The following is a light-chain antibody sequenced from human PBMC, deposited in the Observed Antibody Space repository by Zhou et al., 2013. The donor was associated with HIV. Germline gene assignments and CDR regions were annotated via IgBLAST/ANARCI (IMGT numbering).Light chain of an antibody. J-gene: IGKJ1*01. Sequence: DIQMTQSPSTLSASVGDTVTITCRASQSISGYLNWYQQKPGKAPKLLIYKASSLESGVPSRFSGSGSGTDFTLTISCLQSEDFATYYCQQYYSFPPTFGQGTKVEIK. V-gene: IGKV1-39*01. CDR1: QSISGY. CDR2: KAS. CDR3: QQYYSFPPT.